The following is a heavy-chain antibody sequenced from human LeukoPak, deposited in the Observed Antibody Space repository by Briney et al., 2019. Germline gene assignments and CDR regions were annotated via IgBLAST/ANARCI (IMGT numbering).Heavy chain of an antibody. CDR2: INHSGST. D-gene: IGHD1-1*01. CDR3: ARDVRLRTHDY. V-gene: IGHV4-34*01. CDR1: GVSFSGYY. Sequence: SETLSLTCAVYGVSFSGYYWSWIRQPPGMGLEWIGEINHSGSTNYNPSLKSRVTISVDTSKNQLSLKLSSVTAADTAVYYCARDVRLRTHDYWGQGTLVTVSS. J-gene: IGHJ4*02.